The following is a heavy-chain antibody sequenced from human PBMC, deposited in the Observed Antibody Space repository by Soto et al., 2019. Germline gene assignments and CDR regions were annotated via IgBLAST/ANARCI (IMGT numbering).Heavy chain of an antibody. CDR2: IYWDDDK. V-gene: IGHV2-5*02. CDR1: GFSLSTRGVG. D-gene: IGHD3-10*01. J-gene: IGHJ4*02. Sequence: QITLKESGPTLVKPTQTLTLTCTFSGFSLSTRGVGVGWIRQPPGKALEWLALIYWDDDKRYSPSLKSRLTINKDTSKNQVVLTMANMDPVDTATYYCAHLRWFGATRDYWGQGTLVTGSS. CDR3: AHLRWFGATRDY.